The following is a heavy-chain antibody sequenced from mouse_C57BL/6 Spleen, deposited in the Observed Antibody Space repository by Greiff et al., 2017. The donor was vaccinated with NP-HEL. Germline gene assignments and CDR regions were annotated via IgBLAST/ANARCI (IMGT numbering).Heavy chain of an antibody. D-gene: IGHD1-1*01. J-gene: IGHJ1*03. Sequence: EVKLMESGGGLVQPGGSMKLSCVASGFTFSNYWMNWVRQSPEKGLEWVAQIRLKSDNYATLYAESVKGRFTISRDDSKSSVYLQMNNLRAEDTGIYYCTALYYYGSSRYWYFDVWGTGTTVTVSS. CDR1: GFTFSNYW. CDR3: TALYYYGSSRYWYFDV. V-gene: IGHV6-3*01. CDR2: IRLKSDNYAT.